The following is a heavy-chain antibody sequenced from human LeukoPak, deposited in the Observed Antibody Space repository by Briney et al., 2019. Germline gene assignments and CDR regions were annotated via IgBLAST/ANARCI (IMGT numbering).Heavy chain of an antibody. J-gene: IGHJ4*02. V-gene: IGHV4-34*01. Sequence: PSETLSLTRAVYGGSFSGYYWSWIRQPPGKGLEWIGEINHSGSTNYNPSLKSRVTISVDTSKNQFSLKLSSVTAADTAAYYCARLKPSSGYWGQGTLVTVSS. CDR2: INHSGST. CDR3: ARLKPSSGY. D-gene: IGHD1-14*01. CDR1: GGSFSGYY.